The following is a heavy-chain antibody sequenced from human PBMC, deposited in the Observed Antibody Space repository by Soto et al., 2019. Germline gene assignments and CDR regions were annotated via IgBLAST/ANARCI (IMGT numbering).Heavy chain of an antibody. CDR1: GFTFSSYA. CDR3: AQDRRKDIVVVVAATLPPDYGMEV. CDR2: ISGSGGST. V-gene: IGHV3-23*01. Sequence: EVQLLESGGGLVQPGGSLRLSCAASGFTFSSYAMSWVRQAPGKGLEWVSAISGSGGSTYYADSVKGRFTISRDNSKNTLHLQMNSLRAEDTAVSYCAQDRRKDIVVVVAATLPPDYGMEVWGQGTTVTVS. D-gene: IGHD2-15*01. J-gene: IGHJ6*02.